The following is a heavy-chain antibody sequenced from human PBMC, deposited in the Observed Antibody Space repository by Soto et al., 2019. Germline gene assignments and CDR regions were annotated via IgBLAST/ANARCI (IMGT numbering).Heavy chain of an antibody. V-gene: IGHV4-34*01. Sequence: SETLSLTCAVYGGSFSGYYWSWIRQPPGKGLEWIGEINHSGSTNYNPSLKSRVTISVDTSKNQFSLKLSSVTAADTAVYYCARGPWIQLAPGGYFDYWGQGTLVTVSS. CDR3: ARGPWIQLAPGGYFDY. CDR2: INHSGST. D-gene: IGHD5-18*01. CDR1: GGSFSGYY. J-gene: IGHJ4*02.